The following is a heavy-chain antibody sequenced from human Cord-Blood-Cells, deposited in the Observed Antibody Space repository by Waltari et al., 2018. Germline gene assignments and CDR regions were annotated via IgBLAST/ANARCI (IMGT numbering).Heavy chain of an antibody. Sequence: QVQLVQSGAEVKKPGSSVKVSCKASGGTFSSYAISWVRQAPGQGLEWMGGIIPIFGTANYAQKFQGRVTITADESTSTAYMELSSLRSEDTAVYYCASVPLFWSGYYHYYYYMDVWGKGTTVTVSS. CDR1: GGTFSSYA. D-gene: IGHD3-3*01. V-gene: IGHV1-69*01. J-gene: IGHJ6*03. CDR2: IIPIFGTA. CDR3: ASVPLFWSGYYHYYYYMDV.